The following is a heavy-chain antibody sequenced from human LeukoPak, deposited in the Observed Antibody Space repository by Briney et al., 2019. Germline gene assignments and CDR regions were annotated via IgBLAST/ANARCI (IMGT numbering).Heavy chain of an antibody. CDR1: GFTFTNYA. CDR2: ISGGGGST. V-gene: IGHV3-23*01. Sequence: GGSLRLSCAASGFTFTNYAMSWVRQAPGKGLEWVSGISGGGGSTFYADSVKGRFTISRDNSKNTLYLQMDSLRAEDTAVYYCARPQSSSGYYWPFDDWGQGTLVTVSS. D-gene: IGHD3-22*01. J-gene: IGHJ4*02. CDR3: ARPQSSSGYYWPFDD.